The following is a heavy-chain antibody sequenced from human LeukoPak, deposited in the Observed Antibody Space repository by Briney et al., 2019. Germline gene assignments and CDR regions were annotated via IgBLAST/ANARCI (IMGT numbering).Heavy chain of an antibody. V-gene: IGHV4-34*01. J-gene: IGHJ4*02. CDR3: ARRFATPGKYYFDY. D-gene: IGHD3-10*01. Sequence: PSETLSLTCAVSGGSFSGYYWSWIRQPPGKGLEWIGEINHSGSTNYNPSLKSRVTISVDTSKNQFSLKLSSVTAADTAVYYCARRFATPGKYYFDYWGQGTLVTVSS. CDR1: GGSFSGYY. CDR2: INHSGST.